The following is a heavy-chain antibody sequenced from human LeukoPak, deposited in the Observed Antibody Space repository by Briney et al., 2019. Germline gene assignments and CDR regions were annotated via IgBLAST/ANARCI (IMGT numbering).Heavy chain of an antibody. D-gene: IGHD2-2*01. J-gene: IGHJ5*02. CDR1: GYTFTSYG. Sequence: GASVKVSCKASGYTFTSYGISWVRQAPGQGLEWMGWISAYNGNTNYAQKLRGRVTMTTDTSTSTAYMELRSLRSDDTAVYYCARDYCSSTSCYVAFDPWGQGTLVTVSS. CDR3: ARDYCSSTSCYVAFDP. V-gene: IGHV1-18*01. CDR2: ISAYNGNT.